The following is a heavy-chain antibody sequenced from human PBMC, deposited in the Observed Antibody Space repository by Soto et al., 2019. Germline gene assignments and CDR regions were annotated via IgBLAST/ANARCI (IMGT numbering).Heavy chain of an antibody. CDR3: ARDVRYVDL. J-gene: IGHJ5*02. Sequence: EVQLVESGGGLVQPGGSLRLSCAASGFTFSSYSMNWVRQAPGTGLEWLSFTSSTGSTIYYADSVKGRFTISRDNAKNSLLLQMNSLRDEDTGVYSCARDVRYVDLWGQGTLVAVSS. CDR1: GFTFSSYS. D-gene: IGHD2-2*01. CDR2: TSSTGSTI. V-gene: IGHV3-48*02.